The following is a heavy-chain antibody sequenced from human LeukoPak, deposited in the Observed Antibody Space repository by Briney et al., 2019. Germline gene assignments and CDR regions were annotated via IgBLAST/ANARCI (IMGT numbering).Heavy chain of an antibody. CDR1: GFSVNSNY. Sequence: GGSLRLSCAASGFSVNSNYISWVRQAPGKGLEWVSSISRSSNYIYYADSVKGRFTISRDNAKNSLYLQMNSLRAEDTAVYYCAKLETTPYYFDFWGQGTLVTVSS. CDR3: AKLETTPYYFDF. CDR2: ISRSSNYI. V-gene: IGHV3-21*01. J-gene: IGHJ4*02. D-gene: IGHD1-1*01.